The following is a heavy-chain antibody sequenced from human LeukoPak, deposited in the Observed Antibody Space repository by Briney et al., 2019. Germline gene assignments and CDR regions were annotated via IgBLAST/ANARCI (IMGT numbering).Heavy chain of an antibody. J-gene: IGHJ4*02. CDR2: ISAYNGNT. Sequence: ASVKVSCTASGYTFTSYGISWVRQAPGQGLEWMGWISAYNGNTNYAQTLQGRVTMTTDTSTSTAYMELRSLRSDDTAVYYCARLESGYDYGPVDYWGQGTLVTVSS. CDR1: GYTFTSYG. D-gene: IGHD5-12*01. V-gene: IGHV1-18*04. CDR3: ARLESGYDYGPVDY.